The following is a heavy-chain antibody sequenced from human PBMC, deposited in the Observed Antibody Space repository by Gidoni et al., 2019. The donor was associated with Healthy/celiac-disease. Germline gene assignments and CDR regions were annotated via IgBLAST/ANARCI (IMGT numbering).Heavy chain of an antibody. CDR3: AKVRSGGPHLYKQMDY. Sequence: EVQLLESGGGLVQPGGSLSLSFAASGFTFRGYAMSWVRQAPGKGLEWVSAISGSGGSTYYADSVKGRFTISRDNSKNTLYLQMNSLRAEDTAVYYCAKVRSGGPHLYKQMDYWGQGTLVTVSS. J-gene: IGHJ4*02. D-gene: IGHD3-10*01. V-gene: IGHV3-23*01. CDR2: ISGSGGST. CDR1: GFTFRGYA.